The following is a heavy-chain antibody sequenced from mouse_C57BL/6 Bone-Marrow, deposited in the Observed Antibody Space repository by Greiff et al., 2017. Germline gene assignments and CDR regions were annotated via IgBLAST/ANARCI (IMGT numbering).Heavy chain of an antibody. V-gene: IGHV1-81*01. J-gene: IGHJ3*01. CDR1: GYTFTSYG. D-gene: IGHD1-1*01. CDR3: ARIPIYYYVSSPLFAY. CDR2: IYPRSGNT. Sequence: QVQLQQSGAELARPGASVKLSCKASGYTFTSYGISWVKQRTGQGLEWIGEIYPRSGNTYSYEKFKGKATLTADKSSSTAYMELRSLTSEDSAVYFCARIPIYYYVSSPLFAYWGQGTLVTVSA.